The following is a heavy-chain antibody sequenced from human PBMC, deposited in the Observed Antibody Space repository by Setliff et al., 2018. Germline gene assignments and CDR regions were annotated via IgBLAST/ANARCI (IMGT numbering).Heavy chain of an antibody. Sequence: SETLSLTCIVSGESIDSVATGNHYWNWIRQPVGKGLEWIGHIFLTGSTDYDPSFRSRATISLDTSNNQFSLSLSSVTAADTAVYYCARGRNVAARLLDSWGQGTLVTVSS. V-gene: IGHV4-61*09. CDR2: IFLTGST. J-gene: IGHJ4*02. CDR3: ARGRNVAARLLDS. D-gene: IGHD6-6*01. CDR1: GESIDSVATGNHY.